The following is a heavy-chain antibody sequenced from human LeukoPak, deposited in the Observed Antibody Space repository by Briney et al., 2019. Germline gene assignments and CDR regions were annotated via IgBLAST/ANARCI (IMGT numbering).Heavy chain of an antibody. D-gene: IGHD6-19*01. J-gene: IGHJ4*02. V-gene: IGHV3-23*01. CDR3: AKDGWPSQEQWLEYYFDY. CDR2: ISGSGGST. CDR1: GFTFSSYG. Sequence: GRSLRLSCAASGFTFSSYGMHWVRQAPGKGLEWVSAISGSGGSTYYADSVKGRFTISRDNSKNTLYLQMNSLRAEDTAVYYCAKDGWPSQEQWLEYYFDYGGQGTLVTVSS.